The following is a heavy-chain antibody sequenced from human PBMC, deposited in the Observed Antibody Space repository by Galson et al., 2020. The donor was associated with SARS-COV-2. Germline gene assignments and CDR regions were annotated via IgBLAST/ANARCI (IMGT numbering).Heavy chain of an antibody. CDR2: IYYNGNT. CDR3: AREAGSGGGHVYPLDV. V-gene: IGHV4-31*03. J-gene: IGHJ6*02. D-gene: IGHD3-16*01. Sequence: ASETLSLTCTVSGAPISGGYYYTWVRQDPGKGLEWHGYIYYNGNTYYNPSLRDRLTISLDTSKNQFSLNVTSVTAADSAVYYWAREAGSGGGHVYPLDVWGPGTTVIVSS. CDR1: GAPISGGYY.